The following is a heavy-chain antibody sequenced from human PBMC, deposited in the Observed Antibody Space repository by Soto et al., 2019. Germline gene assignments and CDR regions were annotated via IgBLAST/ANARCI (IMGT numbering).Heavy chain of an antibody. CDR3: ARGQTEYCSSTSCYIHWFDP. J-gene: IGHJ5*02. V-gene: IGHV3-11*06. CDR2: ISSSSSYT. D-gene: IGHD2-2*02. Sequence: GGSLRLSCAASGFTFSDYYMSWIRQAPGKGLEWVSYISSSSSYTNYADSVKGRFTISRDNAKDSLYLQMNSLRAEDTAVYYCARGQTEYCSSTSCYIHWFDPWGQGTLVTVSS. CDR1: GFTFSDYY.